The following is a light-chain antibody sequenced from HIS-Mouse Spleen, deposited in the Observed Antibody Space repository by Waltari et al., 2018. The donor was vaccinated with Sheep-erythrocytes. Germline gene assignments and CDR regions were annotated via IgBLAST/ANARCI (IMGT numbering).Light chain of an antibody. CDR3: MQALQTPVWYT. V-gene: IGKV2-28*01. CDR1: QSLLHSNGYNY. J-gene: IGKJ2*01. Sequence: DIVMTQSPLSLPVTPGEPASISCRSSQSLLHSNGYNYLDWYLQKPGQSPQLLIYLGSNRASGVPDRFSGSGSGTDFTLKISRVEAEDVGVYYCMQALQTPVWYTFGQGTKLEIK. CDR2: LGS.